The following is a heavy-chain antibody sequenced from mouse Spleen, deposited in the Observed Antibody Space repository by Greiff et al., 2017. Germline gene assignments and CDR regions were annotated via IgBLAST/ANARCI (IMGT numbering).Heavy chain of an antibody. CDR3: ARGTARAPFAY. D-gene: IGHD3-2*01. CDR2: IYPRDGST. CDR1: GYTFTSYD. Sequence: QVQLQQSGPELVKPGASVKLSCKASGYTFTSYDINWVKQRPGQGLEWIGWIYPRDGSTKYNAKFKGKATLTVDTSSSTAYMELHSLTSEDSAVYFCARGTARAPFAYWGQGTLVTVSA. J-gene: IGHJ3*01. V-gene: IGHV1-85*01.